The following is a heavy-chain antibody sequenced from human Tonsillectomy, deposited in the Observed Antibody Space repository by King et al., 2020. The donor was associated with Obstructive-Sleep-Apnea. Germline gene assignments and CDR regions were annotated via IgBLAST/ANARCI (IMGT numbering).Heavy chain of an antibody. V-gene: IGHV3-11*01. J-gene: IGHJ4*02. CDR3: AVDYGSKYDY. Sequence: HVQLVESGGGLVKPGGSLRLSCAASGFTFSDYFMSWLRQAPGKGLEWVSYINSRGDTMYYADSVRGRFTISRDNSKNSVYLRLNRLRAEDTAVYYCAVDYGSKYDYWGQGTLVTVSS. CDR1: GFTFSDYF. CDR2: INSRGDTM. D-gene: IGHD4-17*01.